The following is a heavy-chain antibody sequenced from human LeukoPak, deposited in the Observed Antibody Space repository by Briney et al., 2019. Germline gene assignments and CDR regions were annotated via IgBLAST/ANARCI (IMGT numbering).Heavy chain of an antibody. CDR3: ARSTFNYGAFDI. CDR2: IIPILGIA. CDR1: GGTFSSYT. V-gene: IGHV1-69*02. J-gene: IGHJ3*02. Sequence: GASVKVSCKASGGTFSSYTISWVRQAPGQGLGWMGRIIPILGIANYAQKFQGRVTITADKSTSTAYMELSSLRSEDTAVYYCARSTFNYGAFDIWGQGTMVTVSS. D-gene: IGHD4-11*01.